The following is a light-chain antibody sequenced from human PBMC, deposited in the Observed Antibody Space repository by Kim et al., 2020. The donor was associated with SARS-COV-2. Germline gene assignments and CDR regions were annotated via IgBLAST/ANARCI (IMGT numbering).Light chain of an antibody. J-gene: IGLJ2*01. CDR3: GTWDTSLRIGV. Sequence: QSVLTQPPSVSAAPGQKVTISCSGRTSNIGSDSVSWYQHLPGTAPKLLIYDNNKRPSGIPDRFSRSKSGTSATLAITGLQTGDEADYYCGTWDTSLRIGVFGGGTQLTVL. V-gene: IGLV1-51*01. CDR2: DNN. CDR1: TSNIGSDS.